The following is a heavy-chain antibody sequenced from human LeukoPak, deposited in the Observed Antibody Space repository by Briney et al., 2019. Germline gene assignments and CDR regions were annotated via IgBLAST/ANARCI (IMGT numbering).Heavy chain of an antibody. J-gene: IGHJ4*02. Sequence: SVEVSCKASGYTFTSYGISWVRQAPGQGLEWMGRIIPILGIANYAQKFQGRVTITADKSTSTAYMELSSLRSEDTAVYYCADSLGGYSYGSDYWGQGTLVTVSS. D-gene: IGHD5-18*01. CDR1: GYTFTSYG. CDR3: ADSLGGYSYGSDY. V-gene: IGHV1-69*04. CDR2: IIPILGIA.